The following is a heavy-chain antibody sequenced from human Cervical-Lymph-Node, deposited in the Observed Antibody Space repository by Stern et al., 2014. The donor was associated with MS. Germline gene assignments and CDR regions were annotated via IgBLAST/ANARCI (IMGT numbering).Heavy chain of an antibody. CDR3: AQYYYDSSGYDAFDI. D-gene: IGHD3-22*01. Sequence: QLQLQESGPGLVKPSETLSLTCTVSGGSISSSSYYWGWIRQPPGKGLEWIGSISYSGSTYYNPSLTSRVSISVDTSKTQFSRKLTSVTAADTAVYYCAQYYYDSSGYDAFDIWGQGTMVTVSS. J-gene: IGHJ3*02. V-gene: IGHV4-39*01. CDR2: ISYSGST. CDR1: GGSISSSSYY.